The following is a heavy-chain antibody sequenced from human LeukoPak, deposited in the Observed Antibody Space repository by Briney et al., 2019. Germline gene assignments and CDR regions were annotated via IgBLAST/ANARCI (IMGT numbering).Heavy chain of an antibody. CDR2: ISAYNGNT. CDR1: GFTFTSHD. D-gene: IGHD3-22*01. CDR3: ARDQKTFYYDSGGYLPFDY. V-gene: IGHV1-18*01. J-gene: IGHJ4*02. Sequence: GASVKVSCKASGFTFTSHDYNWVRQATGQGLEWMGWISAYNGNTNYAQKVQGRASMTTDTSTSTTYMELRSLRSDDTAVYYCARDQKTFYYDSGGYLPFDYWGQGTLVTVSS.